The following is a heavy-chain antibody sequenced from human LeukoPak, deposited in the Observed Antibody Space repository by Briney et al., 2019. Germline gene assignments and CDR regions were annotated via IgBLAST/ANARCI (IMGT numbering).Heavy chain of an antibody. V-gene: IGHV3-23*01. CDR1: GFTFSSYG. J-gene: IGHJ6*03. D-gene: IGHD3-22*01. CDR3: AKGSKLVVITRDHYMAV. Sequence: PGGSLRLSCVASGFTFSSYGMSWVRQAPGKGLEWVSAIWVSGISGSSGNTYYADYYADSVKGRFTISRDNSKNTLYLQMNSLRAGDTAVYYCAKGSKLVVITRDHYMAVWGKGTTVTISS. CDR2: IWVSGISGSSGNT.